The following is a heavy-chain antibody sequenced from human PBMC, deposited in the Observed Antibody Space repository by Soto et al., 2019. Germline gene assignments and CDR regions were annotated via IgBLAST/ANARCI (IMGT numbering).Heavy chain of an antibody. CDR1: GFTFSSYA. CDR3: AAEEFGGRGYYYYGMDV. Sequence: QVQLVESGGGVVQPGRSLRLSCAASGFTFSSYAMHWVRQAPGKGLEWVAVISYDGSNKYYADSVKGRFTISRDNSKNTLYLQMNSLRAEDTAVYYCAAEEFGGRGYYYYGMDVWGQGTTVTVSS. V-gene: IGHV3-30-3*01. D-gene: IGHD3-10*01. CDR2: ISYDGSNK. J-gene: IGHJ6*02.